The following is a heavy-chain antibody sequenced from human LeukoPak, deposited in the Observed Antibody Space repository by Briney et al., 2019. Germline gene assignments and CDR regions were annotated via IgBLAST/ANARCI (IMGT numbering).Heavy chain of an antibody. D-gene: IGHD3-16*01. Sequence: ASVKVSCKASGYTFTSYDINWVRQATGQGLEWMGWMNPNSGNTGYAQKFQGRVTMTRNTSIGTAYMELSSLRSEDTAVYYCAREYRGKITFGGVINPAGFDYWGQGTLVTVSS. CDR3: AREYRGKITFGGVINPAGFDY. V-gene: IGHV1-8*01. J-gene: IGHJ4*02. CDR1: GYTFTSYD. CDR2: MNPNSGNT.